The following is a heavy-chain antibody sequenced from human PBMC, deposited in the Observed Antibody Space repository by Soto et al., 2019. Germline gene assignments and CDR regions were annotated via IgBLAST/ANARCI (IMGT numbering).Heavy chain of an antibody. Sequence: PGGSLRLSFVASGLPFFSFSMSWVRPFSEKGLEWISVVSGDGAIAYYADSVRGRFTISRDYSRNTLYLQMNSLRSEDTAVYYCAKYSGYDGYWFDPWGQGALVTVSS. V-gene: IGHV3-23*01. J-gene: IGHJ5*02. CDR3: AKYSGYDGYWFDP. D-gene: IGHD5-12*01. CDR1: GLPFFSFS. CDR2: VSGDGAIA.